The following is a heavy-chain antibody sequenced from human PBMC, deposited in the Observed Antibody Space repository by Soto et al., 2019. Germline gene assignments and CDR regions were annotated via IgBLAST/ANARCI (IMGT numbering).Heavy chain of an antibody. CDR3: ARARRVVVTAMDAFDI. D-gene: IGHD2-21*02. Sequence: SETLSLTCTVSGGSISSCGYYWSWIRHHPGKGLEWIGYIYYSGSTYYNPSLKSRVTISVDTSKNQFSLKLSSVTAADTAVYYCARARRVVVTAMDAFDIWGQGTMVTVSS. CDR1: GGSISSCGYY. J-gene: IGHJ3*02. V-gene: IGHV4-31*03. CDR2: IYYSGST.